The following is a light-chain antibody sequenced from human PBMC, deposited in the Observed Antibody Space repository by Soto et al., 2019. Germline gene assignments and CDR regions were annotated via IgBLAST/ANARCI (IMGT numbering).Light chain of an antibody. Sequence: IVMTQSPDSLAASLGERATINCKSSQNILYNSYNKNYLAWYQQRPGQPPKLLISWASTRESGVPDRFSGSGSGTDFTLTISSLQAEDVAVYYCQQYYSRPPTFGQGTKVDIK. CDR1: QNILYNSYNKNY. CDR3: QQYYSRPPT. J-gene: IGKJ1*01. V-gene: IGKV4-1*01. CDR2: WAS.